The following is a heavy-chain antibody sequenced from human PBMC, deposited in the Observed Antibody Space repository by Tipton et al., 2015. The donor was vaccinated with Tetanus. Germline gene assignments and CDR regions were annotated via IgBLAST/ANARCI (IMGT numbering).Heavy chain of an antibody. D-gene: IGHD6-19*01. CDR1: GGSISSYF. CDR3: ASPIKQWLVPLDL. Sequence: TLSLTCSVSGGSISSYFWSWIRQSPGQGLEWIGLIYYSGSTSYNPSLKSRVTISVDTSKNQLSLKLASVTAADTALYYCASPIKQWLVPLDLWGQGILVTVSS. J-gene: IGHJ5*02. CDR2: IYYSGST. V-gene: IGHV4-59*12.